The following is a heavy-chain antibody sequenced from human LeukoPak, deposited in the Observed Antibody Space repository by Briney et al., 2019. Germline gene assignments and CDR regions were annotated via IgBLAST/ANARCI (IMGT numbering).Heavy chain of an antibody. CDR1: GFTFSSYG. J-gene: IGHJ4*02. D-gene: IGHD3-22*01. Sequence: PGGSLRLSCAASGFTFSSYGMHWVRQAPGKGLEWVAFIRYDGSNKYYADSVKGRFTISRDNSKNTLYLQMNSLRAEDTAVYYCAKDPNYYDSSGYYYPDYWGQGTLVTVSS. CDR2: IRYDGSNK. V-gene: IGHV3-30*02. CDR3: AKDPNYYDSSGYYYPDY.